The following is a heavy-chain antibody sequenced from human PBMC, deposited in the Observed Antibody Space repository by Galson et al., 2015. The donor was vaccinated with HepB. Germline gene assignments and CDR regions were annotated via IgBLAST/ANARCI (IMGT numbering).Heavy chain of an antibody. V-gene: IGHV3-7*03. CDR3: ARGGGRVSDY. CDR1: GFTFSNYW. D-gene: IGHD3-10*01. Sequence: SLRLSCAASGFTFSNYWMSWVRQAPGKGLEWVANIKEDGSDKYYIDSVKGRFSISRDNAKNSLYLQMDSLRAEDTAVYFCARGGGRVSDYWGQGTQVTVSP. J-gene: IGHJ4*02. CDR2: IKEDGSDK.